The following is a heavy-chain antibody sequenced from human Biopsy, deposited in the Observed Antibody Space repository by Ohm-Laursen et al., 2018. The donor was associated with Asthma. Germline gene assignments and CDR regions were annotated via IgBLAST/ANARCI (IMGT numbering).Heavy chain of an antibody. D-gene: IGHD4-17*01. CDR2: IIPVFGTS. CDR1: GGTFSRYA. CDR3: AREVATVDYGYYYFAMDV. J-gene: IGHJ6*02. Sequence: GASVKVSCKASGGTFSRYAISWVRQAPGQGLEWMGGIIPVFGTSNYAQKFQGRVTFTADGSTSPAYMELSSLTSEDSAVYYCAREVATVDYGYYYFAMDVWGQGTTVTVSS. V-gene: IGHV1-69*13.